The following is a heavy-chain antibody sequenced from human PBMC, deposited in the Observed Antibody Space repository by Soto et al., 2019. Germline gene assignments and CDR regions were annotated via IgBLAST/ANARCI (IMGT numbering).Heavy chain of an antibody. CDR1: GGSFSGYY. D-gene: IGHD3-3*01. V-gene: IGHV4-34*01. Sequence: PSETLSLTCSVYGGSFSGYYWSWIRQPPGKGLEWIGEINHSGSTNYNPSLKSRVTISVDTSKNQFSLKLSSVTAADTAVYYCARGRFLEWLSRYYYYYYGMDVWGQGTTVTVSS. CDR2: INHSGST. CDR3: ARGRFLEWLSRYYYYYYGMDV. J-gene: IGHJ6*02.